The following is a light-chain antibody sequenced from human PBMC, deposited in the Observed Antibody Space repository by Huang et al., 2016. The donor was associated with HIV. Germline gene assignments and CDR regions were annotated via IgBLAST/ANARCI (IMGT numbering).Light chain of an antibody. J-gene: IGKJ1*01. V-gene: IGKV1-33*01. CDR2: AAS. CDR3: QQYDNLPWT. CDR1: QDISTY. Sequence: DIQMTQSPSSLSASVGDRVTITCQASQDISTYLHWYQQKPGNAPKVLIYAASKLETGVPSRFSGSGSGTDFTFTISSLQPGDIATYYCQQYDNLPWTFGQGTKVEIK.